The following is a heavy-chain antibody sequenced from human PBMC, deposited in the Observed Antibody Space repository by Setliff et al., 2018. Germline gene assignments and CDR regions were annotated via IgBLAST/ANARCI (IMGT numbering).Heavy chain of an antibody. J-gene: IGHJ4*02. CDR2: ISPHTGNT. Sequence: ASVKVSCKASGYNFPGYYLHWVRQAPGQGLEWMGWISPHTGNTQYAQNFQGRVTMTRDTSITTAYMELSSLRSNDTAFYYCARRAFIETITGYCFDLWGQGAQVTVSS. V-gene: IGHV1-2*02. CDR1: GYNFPGYY. CDR3: ARRAFIETITGYCFDL. D-gene: IGHD1-20*01.